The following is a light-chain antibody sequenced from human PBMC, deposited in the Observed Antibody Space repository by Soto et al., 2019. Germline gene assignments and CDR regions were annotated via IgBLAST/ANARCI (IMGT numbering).Light chain of an antibody. J-gene: IGKJ4*01. Sequence: EIVLTQSPATMYLSPGERATLSCRASQSVSSYLAWYQQNPGQAPRLLIYDASNRATGIPARFSGSGSGTDFSLSISSLEPEDFAVYYCQQRSNWLTFGGGTKVEIK. V-gene: IGKV3-11*01. CDR2: DAS. CDR1: QSVSSY. CDR3: QQRSNWLT.